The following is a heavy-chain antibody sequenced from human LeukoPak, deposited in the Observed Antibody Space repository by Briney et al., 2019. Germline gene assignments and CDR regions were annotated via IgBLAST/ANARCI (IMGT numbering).Heavy chain of an antibody. Sequence: SETLSLTCTVSGGSIRSYYWNWIRQPPGKGLEWIGYIYYSGNTNYNPSLKSRVTISVDTSKNQFSLKLSSVTAADRAMYYCARDNSYGSGSYYTWGQGTLVTVSS. CDR1: GGSIRSYY. CDR3: ARDNSYGSGSYYT. CDR2: IYYSGNT. V-gene: IGHV4-59*13. J-gene: IGHJ4*02. D-gene: IGHD3-10*01.